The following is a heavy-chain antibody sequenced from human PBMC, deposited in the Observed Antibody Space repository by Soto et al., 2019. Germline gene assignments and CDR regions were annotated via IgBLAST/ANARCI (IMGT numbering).Heavy chain of an antibody. Sequence: ASVKVSCKASGYLFTAYSMHWVRLAPGQGLEWMGVVNPSGGSTKYAQNFQGRVTMTRDTSTTTIYMELSSLRSGDTAIYYCAREENCSGGTCYSEYFHRWGQGTLVTV. J-gene: IGHJ1*01. V-gene: IGHV1-46*01. D-gene: IGHD2-15*01. CDR3: AREENCSGGTCYSEYFHR. CDR1: GYLFTAYS. CDR2: VNPSGGST.